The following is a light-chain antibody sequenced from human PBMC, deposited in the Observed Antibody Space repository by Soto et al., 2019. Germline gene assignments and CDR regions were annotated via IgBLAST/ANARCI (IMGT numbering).Light chain of an antibody. Sequence: DVVMTQSPLSLPVTLGQPASISCRSSQSLVYSDGNTYLNWFQQRPGQSPRSLIYKVSNRDSCVPDRFTGSWSGTDFTLKISRVEAEDLGVYYCLQGRHWPPAFGQGTKVEI. CDR2: KVS. V-gene: IGKV2-30*01. CDR1: QSLVYSDGNTY. CDR3: LQGRHWPPA. J-gene: IGKJ1*01.